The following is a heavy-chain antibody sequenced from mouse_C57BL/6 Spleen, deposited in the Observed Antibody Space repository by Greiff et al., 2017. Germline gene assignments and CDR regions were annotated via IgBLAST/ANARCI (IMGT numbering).Heavy chain of an antibody. V-gene: IGHV1-55*01. CDR2: IYPGSGST. CDR3: AREAEYDYDGVYAMDY. D-gene: IGHD2-4*01. J-gene: IGHJ4*01. CDR1: GYTFTSYW. Sequence: QVQLQQPGAELVKPGASVKMSCKASGYTFTSYWITWVKQRPGQGLEWIGDIYPGSGSTNYNEKFKSKATLTVDTSSSTAYMQISSLTSEDSAVYYWAREAEYDYDGVYAMDYWGQGTSVTVSS.